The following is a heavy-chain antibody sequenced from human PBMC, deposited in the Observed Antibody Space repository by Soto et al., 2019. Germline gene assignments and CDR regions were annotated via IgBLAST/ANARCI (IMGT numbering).Heavy chain of an antibody. Sequence: PSETLSLTCTVSGGSIIRGDYYWSWIRQPPGKGLEWIGYIYYSGSTYYNPSLKSRVTISVDTSKNQFSLKLSSVTAADTAVYYCARGDNGSGSYYWGQGTLVTVSS. CDR1: GGSIIRGDYY. CDR3: ARGDNGSGSYY. D-gene: IGHD3-10*01. V-gene: IGHV4-30-4*01. CDR2: IYYSGST. J-gene: IGHJ4*02.